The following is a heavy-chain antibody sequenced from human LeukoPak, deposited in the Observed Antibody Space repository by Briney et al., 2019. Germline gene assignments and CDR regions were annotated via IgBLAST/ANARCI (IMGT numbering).Heavy chain of an antibody. CDR1: GFTFSSYA. J-gene: IGHJ4*02. D-gene: IGHD3-3*01. CDR2: ISGSGGST. Sequence: SGGSLRLSCAASGFTFSSYAMSWVRQAPGKGLEWVSAISGSGGSTYYADSVKGRFTISRDNSKNTLYLQMNSLRAEDTAVYYCAKAEPSSYYDFWSGYYPDYWGQGTLVTVSS. V-gene: IGHV3-23*01. CDR3: AKAEPSSYYDFWSGYYPDY.